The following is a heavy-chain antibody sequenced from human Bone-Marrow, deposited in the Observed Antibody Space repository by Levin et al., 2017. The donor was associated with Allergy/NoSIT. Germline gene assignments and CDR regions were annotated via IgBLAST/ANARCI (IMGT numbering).Heavy chain of an antibody. Sequence: GGSLRLSCATSGFNFNIYSMSWVRQAPGKGPEWVSSIRGGNNYMSYADSVKGRFTISRDNAKSLLFLQMNSLRAEDTAVYYCARDRSLGTVSDQLYYFDYWGQGTLVTVSS. J-gene: IGHJ4*02. V-gene: IGHV3-21*06. CDR3: ARDRSLGTVSDQLYYFDY. D-gene: IGHD1-14*01. CDR1: GFNFNIYS. CDR2: IRGGNNYM.